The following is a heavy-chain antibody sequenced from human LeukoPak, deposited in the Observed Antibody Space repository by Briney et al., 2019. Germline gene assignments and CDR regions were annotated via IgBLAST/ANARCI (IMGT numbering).Heavy chain of an antibody. CDR2: INPSGGST. J-gene: IGHJ3*02. CDR3: AMDTVTKDAFDI. Sequence: GASVKVSCKASGYTFTSYYMHWVRQAPGQGLEWMGIINPSGGSTSYAQKFQGRVTMTRDMSTSTVYMELSSLRSEDTAVYYCAMDTVTKDAFDIWGQGTMVTVSS. V-gene: IGHV1-46*01. D-gene: IGHD4-17*01. CDR1: GYTFTSYY.